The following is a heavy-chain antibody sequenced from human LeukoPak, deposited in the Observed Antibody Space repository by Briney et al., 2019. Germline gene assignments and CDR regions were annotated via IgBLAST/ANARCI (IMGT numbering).Heavy chain of an antibody. CDR3: AKFLGVSVWYGIIDP. J-gene: IGHJ5*02. V-gene: IGHV3-23*01. Sequence: GGSLRLSCAASGLIFTNHAMSWVRQAPGKGLEWVSTVTNSGDTTYYADSVKGRFTISRDNSKNTLYLQMNNLRAEDTAVYYSAKFLGVSVWYGIIDPWGQGTLVTVSS. CDR2: VTNSGDTT. D-gene: IGHD3-10*01. CDR1: GLIFTNHA.